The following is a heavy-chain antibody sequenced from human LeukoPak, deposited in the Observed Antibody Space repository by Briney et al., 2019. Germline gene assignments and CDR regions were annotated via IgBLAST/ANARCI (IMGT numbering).Heavy chain of an antibody. CDR2: ISSGSSYI. J-gene: IGHJ4*02. V-gene: IGHV3-21*01. CDR1: GFTFSSHS. D-gene: IGHD4-17*01. CDR3: ARDSTVYGDYPDY. Sequence: GGSLRLSCAASGFTFSSHSMNWVRQAPGKGLEWVSSISSGSSYIYYADSVKGRFTISRDNAKNSLYLQMNSLRAEDTAVYYCARDSTVYGDYPDYWGQGTLVTVSS.